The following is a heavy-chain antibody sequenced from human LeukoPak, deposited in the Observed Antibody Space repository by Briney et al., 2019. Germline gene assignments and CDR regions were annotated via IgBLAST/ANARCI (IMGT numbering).Heavy chain of an antibody. CDR3: ARQDGGYGGNFDY. CDR1: GGSISSSNW. Sequence: SETLSLTCAVSGGSISSSNWWSWVRQPPGKGLEWIGQIYHSGSTNYNPSLKSRVTISVDTSKNQFSLKLSSVTAADTAVYYCARQDGGYGGNFDYWGQGTLVTVSS. V-gene: IGHV4-4*02. CDR2: IYHSGST. J-gene: IGHJ4*02. D-gene: IGHD4-23*01.